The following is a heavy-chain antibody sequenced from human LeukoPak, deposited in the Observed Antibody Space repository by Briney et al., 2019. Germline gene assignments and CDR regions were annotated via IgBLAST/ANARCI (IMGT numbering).Heavy chain of an antibody. D-gene: IGHD2-21*02. Sequence: SETLSLTCTVSGGSISSYYWSWIRQPPGKGLEWIGYIYYSGSTNYNPSLKSRVTMSVDTSRNQFSLGLTSVTAADTAVYYCARGGDCPDYWAQGTLVTVSS. CDR1: GGSISSYY. J-gene: IGHJ4*02. CDR2: IYYSGST. CDR3: ARGGDCPDY. V-gene: IGHV4-59*08.